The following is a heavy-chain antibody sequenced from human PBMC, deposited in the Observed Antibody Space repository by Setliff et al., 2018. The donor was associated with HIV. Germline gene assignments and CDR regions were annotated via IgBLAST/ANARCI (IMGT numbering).Heavy chain of an antibody. J-gene: IGHJ3*02. CDR2: IYTTGTT. CDR1: GVSISSSLYY. V-gene: IGHV4-61*09. CDR3: ATLPWGFGGSRAFEI. D-gene: IGHD3-10*01. Sequence: LSLTCNVSGVSISSSLYYWSWIRQPAGMGLQWVGHIYTTGTTDYSPSVKSRASISVDTSKNQFSLNLNPVTAADTAVYYCATLPWGFGGSRAFEIWGQGTTVTVSS.